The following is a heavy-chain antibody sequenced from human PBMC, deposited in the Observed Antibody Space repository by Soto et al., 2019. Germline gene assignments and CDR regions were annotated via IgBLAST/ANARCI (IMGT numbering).Heavy chain of an antibody. V-gene: IGHV4-39*01. Sequence: QLQLQESGPGLVKPSETLSLTCTVSGGSISSSSYYWGWIRQPPGKGLEWIGSIYYSGSTYYNPSLKSRVTITVETSKNQFSLKLSSVTAADTAVYYCAGKVYCSSTSCYYYYYYMDVWGKGTTVTVSS. CDR1: GGSISSSSYY. CDR3: AGKVYCSSTSCYYYYYYMDV. D-gene: IGHD2-2*01. J-gene: IGHJ6*03. CDR2: IYYSGST.